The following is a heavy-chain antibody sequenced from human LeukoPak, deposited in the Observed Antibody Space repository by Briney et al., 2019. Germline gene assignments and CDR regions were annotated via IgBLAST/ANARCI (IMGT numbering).Heavy chain of an antibody. V-gene: IGHV3-9*01. J-gene: IGHJ4*02. Sequence: GGSLRLSCAASGFTFDDYAMHWVRQAPGKGLEWVSGISWNSGSIGYADSVKGRFTICRDNAKNSLYLQMNSLRAEDTALYYCAKDTQGSIVATIFGYWGQGTLVTVSS. CDR3: AKDTQGSIVATIFGY. CDR1: GFTFDDYA. CDR2: ISWNSGSI. D-gene: IGHD5-12*01.